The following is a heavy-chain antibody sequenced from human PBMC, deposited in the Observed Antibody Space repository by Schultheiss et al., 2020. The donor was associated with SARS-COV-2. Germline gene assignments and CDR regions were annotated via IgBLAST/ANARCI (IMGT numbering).Heavy chain of an antibody. CDR3: ATVTSSAEDY. Sequence: GGLRLSCAASGFTFSSYWMHWVRQAPGKGLVWVSRINTDGSSTGYADSVKGRFTISRDNARNTLYLQMNSLRAEDTAVYYCATVTSSAEDYWGQGTLVTVSS. J-gene: IGHJ4*02. CDR2: INTDGSST. D-gene: IGHD6-25*01. V-gene: IGHV3-74*01. CDR1: GFTFSSYW.